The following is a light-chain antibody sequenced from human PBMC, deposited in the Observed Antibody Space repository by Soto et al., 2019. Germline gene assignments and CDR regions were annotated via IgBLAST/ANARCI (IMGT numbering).Light chain of an antibody. CDR3: GTWDSSLSAGV. CDR2: DNN. V-gene: IGLV1-51*01. J-gene: IGLJ3*02. Sequence: QSVLTQPPSISAAPGQKVTISCSGGSSNLGNKYVFWYQHLPGTAPKLLIYDNNKRPSGIPDRFSGSKSGTSATLGITGLQTGDEADYYCGTWDSSLSAGVFGGGTKLTVL. CDR1: SSNLGNKY.